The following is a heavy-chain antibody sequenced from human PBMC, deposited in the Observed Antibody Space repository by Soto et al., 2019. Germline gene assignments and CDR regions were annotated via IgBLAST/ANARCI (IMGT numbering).Heavy chain of an antibody. J-gene: IGHJ5*02. Sequence: QVQLQESGPGLVKPSQTLSLTCTVSGGSISSGDYYWSWIRQPPGKGLEWIGYIYYSGSTYYNPSLKSRLTMSVDTPKNQFSLKLSSVTAAETAVYYCARRPGYSGLSRFDPRGPGTLVTVSS. D-gene: IGHD5-12*01. CDR3: ARRPGYSGLSRFDP. CDR1: GGSISSGDYY. V-gene: IGHV4-30-4*01. CDR2: IYYSGST.